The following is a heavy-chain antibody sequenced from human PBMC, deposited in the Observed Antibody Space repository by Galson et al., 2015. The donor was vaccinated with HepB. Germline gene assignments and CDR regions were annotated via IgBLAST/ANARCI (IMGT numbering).Heavy chain of an antibody. CDR2: IYNSGST. V-gene: IGHV4-59*08. J-gene: IGHJ4*02. Sequence: TLSLTCTVSGGSISTYYWSWIRQPPGKGLEWIGSIYNSGSTNYNPSLKSRLTLSVDTSKKQFSLKLSSMTAADTAVYYCARRGHYYDSHGYYYFDYWGQGTLVTVSS. D-gene: IGHD3-22*01. CDR1: GGSISTYY. CDR3: ARRGHYYDSHGYYYFDY.